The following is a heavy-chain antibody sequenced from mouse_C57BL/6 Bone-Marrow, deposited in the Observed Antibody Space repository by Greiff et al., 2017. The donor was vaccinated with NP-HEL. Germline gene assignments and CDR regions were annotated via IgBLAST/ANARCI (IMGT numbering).Heavy chain of an antibody. CDR3: ARGGLGRAMDY. CDR1: GYTFTSYT. Sequence: QVHVKQSGAELARPGASVKMSCKASGYTFTSYTMHWVKQRPGQGLEWIGYINPSSGYTKYNQKFKDKATLTADKSSSTAYMQLSSLTSEDSAVYYCARGGLGRAMDYWGQGTSVTVSS. CDR2: INPSSGYT. D-gene: IGHD4-1*01. J-gene: IGHJ4*01. V-gene: IGHV1-4*01.